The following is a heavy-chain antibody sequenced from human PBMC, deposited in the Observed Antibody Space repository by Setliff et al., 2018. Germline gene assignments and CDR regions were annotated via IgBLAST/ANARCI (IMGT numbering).Heavy chain of an antibody. CDR2: FSGSNEYI. CDR1: GVVFRNYH. CDR3: AGSRAWIPIFDS. D-gene: IGHD5-12*01. J-gene: IGHJ4*02. V-gene: IGHV3-21*01. Sequence: PGGSLRLSCVVSGVVFRNYHLNWVRQTPEKGLEWVSSFSGSNEYIKYADSVKGRFTISRDSAENAVYLQMNNLSAEDTAVYYCAGSRAWIPIFDSWGQGILVTVSS.